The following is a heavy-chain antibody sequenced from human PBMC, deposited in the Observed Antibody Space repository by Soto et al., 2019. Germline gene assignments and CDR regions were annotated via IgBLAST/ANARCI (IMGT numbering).Heavy chain of an antibody. CDR1: GFTFSSYA. V-gene: IGHV3-30-3*01. D-gene: IGHD3-3*01. CDR3: ARVGYDFCFDY. J-gene: IGHJ4*02. Sequence: QVQLVESGGGVVQPGRSLRLSCAASGFTFSSYAMHWVRQAPGKGLEWVAVISYDGSNKYYADSVKSRFTISRDNSKNTLYLQMNSLRAEDTAVYYCARVGYDFCFDYWGQGTLVTVSS. CDR2: ISYDGSNK.